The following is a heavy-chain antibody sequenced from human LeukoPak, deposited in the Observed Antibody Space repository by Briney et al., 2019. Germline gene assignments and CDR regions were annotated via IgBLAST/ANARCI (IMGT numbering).Heavy chain of an antibody. Sequence: GGSLRLSCAASGFTFSSDCMSWVRQAPGKGLQWVSAISGSGGSTYYADSVKGRFTISRDNSKNTLYLQMNSLRAEDTAVSYCAREAYGDYYYYYMDVWGKGTTVTVSS. CDR2: ISGSGGST. V-gene: IGHV3-23*01. J-gene: IGHJ6*03. D-gene: IGHD4-17*01. CDR3: AREAYGDYYYYYMDV. CDR1: GFTFSSDC.